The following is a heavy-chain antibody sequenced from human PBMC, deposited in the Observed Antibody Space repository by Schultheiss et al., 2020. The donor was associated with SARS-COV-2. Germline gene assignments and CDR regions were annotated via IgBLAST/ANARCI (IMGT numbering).Heavy chain of an antibody. CDR1: GFTFSSYA. CDR3: AKDLLGPAADHYYFDY. J-gene: IGHJ4*02. V-gene: IGHV3-23*01. Sequence: SCAASGFTFSSYAMSWVRQAPGKGLEWVSAISGSGGSTYYADSVKGRFTISRDNSKNTLYLQMNSLRAEDTAVYYCAKDLLGPAADHYYFDYWGQGTLVTVSS. CDR2: ISGSGGST. D-gene: IGHD2-2*01.